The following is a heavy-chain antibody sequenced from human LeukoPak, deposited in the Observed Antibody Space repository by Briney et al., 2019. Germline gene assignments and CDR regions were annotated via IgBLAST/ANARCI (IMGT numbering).Heavy chain of an antibody. Sequence: GGSLRLSCAASGFTVSSNYMSWVRQAPGKGLEWVAFIRYDGSNKYYADSVKGRFTISRDNSKNTLYLQMNSLRAEDTAVYYCAKERNYYDSSGWDYWGQGTLVTVSS. D-gene: IGHD3-22*01. V-gene: IGHV3-30*02. CDR3: AKERNYYDSSGWDY. CDR2: IRYDGSNK. CDR1: GFTVSSNY. J-gene: IGHJ4*02.